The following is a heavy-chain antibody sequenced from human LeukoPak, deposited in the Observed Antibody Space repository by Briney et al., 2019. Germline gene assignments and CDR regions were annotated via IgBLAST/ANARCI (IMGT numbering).Heavy chain of an antibody. V-gene: IGHV3-53*01. CDR2: IFSGGST. D-gene: IGHD2-2*02. CDR1: GFTFSSYA. Sequence: GGSLRLSCAASGFTFSSYAMSWVRQAPGKGLEWVSVIFSGGSTYYADSVKGRFTISRDNSKNMLYLQMNSLRAEDTAVYYCARDLYCSSTSCYRGWGQGTLVTVSS. CDR3: ARDLYCSSTSCYRG. J-gene: IGHJ4*02.